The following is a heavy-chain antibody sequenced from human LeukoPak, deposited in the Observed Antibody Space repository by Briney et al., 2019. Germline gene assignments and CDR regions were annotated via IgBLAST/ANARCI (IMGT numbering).Heavy chain of an antibody. CDR1: GFTFGTYA. CDR3: TRYSGRTDY. V-gene: IGHV3-49*03. Sequence: QPGRSLSLSCTSSGFTFGTYAVSWFRPAPGKGLEWVAFIRSKTYGGTTEYAASVKGRFTISRDDSKSIAYLQMNSLKTEDTAVYYCTRYSGRTDYWGQGTLVSVSS. D-gene: IGHD5-18*01. J-gene: IGHJ4*02. CDR2: IRSKTYGGTT.